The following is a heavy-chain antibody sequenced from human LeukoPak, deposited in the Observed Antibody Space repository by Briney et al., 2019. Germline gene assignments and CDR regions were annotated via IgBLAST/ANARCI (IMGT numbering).Heavy chain of an antibody. Sequence: GGSLRLSCAASAFIFSHYGMHWVRQVPGKGLQWVAVISYDGSNKYYADSVKSRFTISRDNSKNTLYLQMNTLRAEDTAVYYCARGGEVAVAPYYHYGMDVWGQGTTVTVSS. CDR1: AFIFSHYG. CDR3: ARGGEVAVAPYYHYGMDV. J-gene: IGHJ6*02. CDR2: ISYDGSNK. D-gene: IGHD6-19*01. V-gene: IGHV3-33*05.